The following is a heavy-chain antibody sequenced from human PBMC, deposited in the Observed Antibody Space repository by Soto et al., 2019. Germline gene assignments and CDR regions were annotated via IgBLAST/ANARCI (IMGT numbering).Heavy chain of an antibody. D-gene: IGHD6-19*01. J-gene: IGHJ4*02. V-gene: IGHV1-3*01. CDR3: ARMRGVAGYFDY. Sequence: ASVKVSCKASGYTFTSYAMHWVRQAPGQRLEWMGWINAGNGNTKYSQKFQGRVTITRDTSASTAYMELSSLRSEDTAVYYCARMRGVAGYFDYWGQGTLVTVSS. CDR1: GYTFTSYA. CDR2: INAGNGNT.